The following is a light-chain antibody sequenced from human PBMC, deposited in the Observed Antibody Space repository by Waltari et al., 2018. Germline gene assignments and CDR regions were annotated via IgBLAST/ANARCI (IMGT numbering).Light chain of an antibody. J-gene: IGLJ3*02. Sequence: QSALTQPASVSGSPGQSITISCTGSSSDVESYNLVSWYQLRPGKAPKLLIYEGSKRPSGVSNRFSGSKSGHTASLTISGLQTEDEADYYCCSYAGSTSPRVFGGGTKLSVL. CDR1: SSDVESYNL. CDR3: CSYAGSTSPRV. CDR2: EGS. V-gene: IGLV2-23*01.